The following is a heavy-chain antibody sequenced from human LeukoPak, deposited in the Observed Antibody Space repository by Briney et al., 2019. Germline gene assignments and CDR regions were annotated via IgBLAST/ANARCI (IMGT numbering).Heavy chain of an antibody. CDR1: GFTFSGSS. V-gene: IGHV3-73*01. Sequence: PGGSLRLSCEASGFTFSGSSMHWVRQASGKGLEWVGLIRNRANSYATAYAASVQGRFTISRDDSKDTAYLHMNSLKTEDTAVYYCTRSAYYSFDYWGQGTLVTVSS. CDR2: IRNRANSYAT. CDR3: TRSAYYSFDY. D-gene: IGHD3-3*01. J-gene: IGHJ4*02.